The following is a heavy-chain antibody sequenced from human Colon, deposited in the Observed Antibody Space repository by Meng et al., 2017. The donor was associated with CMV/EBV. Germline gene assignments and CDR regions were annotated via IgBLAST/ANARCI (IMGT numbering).Heavy chain of an antibody. CDR2: IYSDGSDT. J-gene: IGHJ6*02. D-gene: IGHD5-18*01. CDR1: GFNFRIYW. V-gene: IGHV3-74*01. CDR3: ASTVNPAMGGAKRDYYGLDV. Sequence: GGSLRLSCAASGFNFRIYWMHWVRQVPGKGLEWVARIYSDGSDTSYADSVKGRFTVSRDNAKDTLYLQMNSLRVEDTALYFCASTVNPAMGGAKRDYYGLDVWGQGTTVTVSS.